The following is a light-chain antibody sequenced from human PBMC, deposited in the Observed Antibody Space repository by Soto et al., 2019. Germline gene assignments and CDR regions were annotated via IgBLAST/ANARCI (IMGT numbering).Light chain of an antibody. V-gene: IGKV3D-15*01. CDR3: QQYNNWPYT. J-gene: IGKJ2*01. Sequence: PGERVALSCRASQSVGSNFAWYQQRPGQAPRLLIYDASTRATGIPARFSGSGSATEFTLTISSLQSEDSAVYYCQQYNNWPYTFGQGTKLEIK. CDR1: QSVGSN. CDR2: DAS.